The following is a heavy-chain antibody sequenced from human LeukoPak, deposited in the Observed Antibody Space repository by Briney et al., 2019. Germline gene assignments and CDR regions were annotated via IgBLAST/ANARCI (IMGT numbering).Heavy chain of an antibody. V-gene: IGHV5-51*01. CDR3: ARRAHSGAMITLDY. Sequence: GESLKISCKGSGYSFTTNWIGWVRRMPGKGLEWMGVIYPGDSNSRYSPSFQGQVTISADDSISAAYPQWSSLKASDTAMYYCARRAHSGAMITLDYWGQGTLVTVSS. D-gene: IGHD5-12*01. CDR1: GYSFTTNW. CDR2: IYPGDSNS. J-gene: IGHJ4*02.